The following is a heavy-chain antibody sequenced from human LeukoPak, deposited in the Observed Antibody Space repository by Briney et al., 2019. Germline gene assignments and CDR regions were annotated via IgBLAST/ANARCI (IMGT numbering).Heavy chain of an antibody. CDR3: ARDLGPKYNFDY. J-gene: IGHJ4*02. CDR1: GGSFSGYY. CDR2: INHSGST. Sequence: SETLSLTCAVYGGSFSGYYWSWIRQPPGKGLEWIGEINHSGSTNYNPSLKSRVTISVDTSKNQFSLKLGSVTAADTAVYYCARDLGPKYNFDYWGQGTLVTVSS. D-gene: IGHD1-1*01. V-gene: IGHV4-34*01.